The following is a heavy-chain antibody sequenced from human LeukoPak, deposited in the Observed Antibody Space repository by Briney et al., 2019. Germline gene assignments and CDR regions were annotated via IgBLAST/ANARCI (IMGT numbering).Heavy chain of an antibody. V-gene: IGHV5-51*01. CDR1: GYSFTSYW. CDR2: IYPGDSDT. D-gene: IGHD5-24*01. J-gene: IGHJ4*02. CDR3: ARLIGVEMATIGYYFDY. Sequence: GASLKISCKGSGYSFTSYWIGWVRQMPGKGLEWMGIIYPGDSDTRYSPSFQGQVTISADKSISTAYLQWSSLKASDTAMYYCARLIGVEMATIGYYFDYWGQGTLVTVSS.